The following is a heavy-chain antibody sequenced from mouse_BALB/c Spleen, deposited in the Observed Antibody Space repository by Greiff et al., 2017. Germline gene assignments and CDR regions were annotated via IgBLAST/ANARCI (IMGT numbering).Heavy chain of an antibody. CDR1: GYTFTNYW. Sequence: VKLVESGAELVRPGTSVKISCKASGYTFTNYWLGWVKQRPGHGLEWIGDIYPGGGYTNYNEKFKGKATLTADTSSSTAYMQLSSLTSEDSAVYFCARTTTAHYFDYWGQGTTLTVSS. V-gene: IGHV1-63*02. D-gene: IGHD1-2*01. J-gene: IGHJ2*01. CDR3: ARTTTAHYFDY. CDR2: IYPGGGYT.